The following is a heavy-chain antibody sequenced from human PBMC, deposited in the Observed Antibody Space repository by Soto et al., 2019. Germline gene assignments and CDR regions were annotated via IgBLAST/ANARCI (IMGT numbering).Heavy chain of an antibody. J-gene: IGHJ2*01. CDR3: ARCYCSVGSCYTCWHFDL. V-gene: IGHV1-18*01. CDR2: IGPYNGNT. CDR1: GYTFNNYG. Sequence: QVQLVQSGAEVKKPGASVKVSCKASGYTFNNYGITWLRQAPGQGLEGRGWIGPYNGNTDHAQTFQGRVTMTTDTSTNTAYMELRSLRSDDTALYYCARCYCSVGSCYTCWHFDLWGRGTLVTVSS. D-gene: IGHD2-15*01.